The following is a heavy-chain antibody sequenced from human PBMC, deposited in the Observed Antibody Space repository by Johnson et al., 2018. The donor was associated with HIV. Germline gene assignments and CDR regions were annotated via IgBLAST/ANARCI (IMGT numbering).Heavy chain of an antibody. J-gene: IGHJ3*02. CDR2: ITGSGTVV. Sequence: QVQLVESGGVVVQPGGSLRLSCAASGFTFSDYYMSWIRQAPGKGLEWVSYITGSGTVVYYADSVKGRFTISRDNAKNSLYLQMNSLRADDTAVYYCARGGSDVFDIWGRGTMVTVSS. V-gene: IGHV3-11*04. D-gene: IGHD3-16*01. CDR3: ARGGSDVFDI. CDR1: GFTFSDYY.